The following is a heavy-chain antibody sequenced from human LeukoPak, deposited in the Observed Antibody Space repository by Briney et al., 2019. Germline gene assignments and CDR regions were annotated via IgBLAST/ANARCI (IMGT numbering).Heavy chain of an antibody. CDR2: ISYDGSNK. J-gene: IGHJ5*02. D-gene: IGHD6-13*01. Sequence: PGGSLRLSCAASGFTFSSYAMHWVRQAPGKGLEWVAVISYDGSNKYYADSVKGRFTISRDNSKNTLYLQMNSLRAEDTAVYYCAGGQQLVDNWFDPWGQGTLVTVSS. CDR1: GFTFSSYA. CDR3: AGGQQLVDNWFDP. V-gene: IGHV3-30-3*01.